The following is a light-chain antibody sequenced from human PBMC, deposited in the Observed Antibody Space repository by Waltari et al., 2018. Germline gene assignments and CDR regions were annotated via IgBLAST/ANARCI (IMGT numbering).Light chain of an antibody. CDR1: QGISSR. J-gene: IGKJ1*01. CDR3: QQYNSYPWT. Sequence: DIQMTQSPSTLSASVGDRVTIPCRASQGISSRLAWYQQKPGKAPKVLIYDTSNLESGVPSRFSGSGSGTEFTLTISSLQADDFASYYCQQYNSYPWTFGQGTKVEIK. V-gene: IGKV1-5*01. CDR2: DTS.